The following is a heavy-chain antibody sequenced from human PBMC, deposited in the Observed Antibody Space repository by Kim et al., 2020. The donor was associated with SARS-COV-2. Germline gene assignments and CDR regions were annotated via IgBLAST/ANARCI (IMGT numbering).Heavy chain of an antibody. V-gene: IGHV3-7*01. Sequence: GGSLRLSCAASGFTFSSYWMSWVRQAPGKGLEWVANIKQDGSEKYYVDSVKGRFTISRDNAKNSLYLQMNSLRAEDTAVYYCARDLALGYYDSRSYWGQGTLVTVSS. J-gene: IGHJ4*02. D-gene: IGHD3-22*01. CDR2: IKQDGSEK. CDR1: GFTFSSYW. CDR3: ARDLALGYYDSRSY.